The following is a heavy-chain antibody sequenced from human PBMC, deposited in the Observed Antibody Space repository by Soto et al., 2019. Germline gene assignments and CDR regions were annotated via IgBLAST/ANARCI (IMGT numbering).Heavy chain of an antibody. CDR1: GFTFSSYW. J-gene: IGHJ4*02. CDR3: ARASSEAYYYDSSGYSDY. D-gene: IGHD3-22*01. CDR2: INSDGSST. V-gene: IGHV3-74*01. Sequence: GGSLRLSCAASGFTFSSYWMHWVRQAPGKGLVWVSRINSDGSSTSYADSVKGRFTISRDNAKNTLYLQMNSLRAEDTAVYYCARASSEAYYYDSSGYSDYWGQGTLVTVSS.